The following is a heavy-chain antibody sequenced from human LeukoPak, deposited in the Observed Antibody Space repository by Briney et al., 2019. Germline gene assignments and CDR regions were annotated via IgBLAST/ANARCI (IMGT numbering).Heavy chain of an antibody. CDR2: IYTSGST. V-gene: IGHV4-61*02. CDR3: ARGGLLEWLSSYYYYYMDV. CDR1: GGSISSGSYY. J-gene: IGHJ6*03. D-gene: IGHD3-3*01. Sequence: SETLSLTCTVSGGSISSGSYYWRWIRQPAGKGLEWIGRIYTSGSTNYNPSLKSRVTISVDTSKNQFSLKLSSVTAADTAVYYCARGGLLEWLSSYYYYYMDVWGKGTTVTVSS.